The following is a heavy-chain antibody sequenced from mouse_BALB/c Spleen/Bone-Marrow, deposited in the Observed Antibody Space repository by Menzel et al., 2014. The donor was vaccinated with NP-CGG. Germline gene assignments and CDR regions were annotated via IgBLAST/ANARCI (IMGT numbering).Heavy chain of an antibody. D-gene: IGHD1-2*01. V-gene: IGHV5-17*02. CDR2: ISGGSSII. J-gene: IGHJ4*01. CDR1: GFTFSSFG. CDR3: ARKDYFGYAAMDY. Sequence: EVMLVESGGGLVQPGGSRKLSCAASGFTFSSFGMHWVRQAPEKGLEWVAYISGGSSIIYYADTVKGRFTISRDNPKNTLFLQMTSPRSEDTAIYYCARKDYFGYAAMDYWGQGTSVTVSS.